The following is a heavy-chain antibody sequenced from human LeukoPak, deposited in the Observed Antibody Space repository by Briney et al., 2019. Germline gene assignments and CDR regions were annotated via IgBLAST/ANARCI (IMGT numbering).Heavy chain of an antibody. CDR3: ARDGYSYGNFDY. CDR2: INPSGGST. D-gene: IGHD5-18*01. J-gene: IGHJ4*02. V-gene: IGHV1-46*01. Sequence: GSSVKVSCKASGYTFTSYGISWVRQAPGQGLEWMGIINPSGGSTSYAQKFQGRVTMTRDTSTSTVYMELSSLRSEDTAVYYCARDGYSYGNFDYWGQGTLVTVSS. CDR1: GYTFTSYG.